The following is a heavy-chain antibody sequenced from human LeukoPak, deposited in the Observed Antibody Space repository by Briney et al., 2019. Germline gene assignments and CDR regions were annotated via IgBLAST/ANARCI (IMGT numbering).Heavy chain of an antibody. J-gene: IGHJ4*02. CDR1: GFTFSSYG. CDR2: ISGSGGST. D-gene: IGHD3-22*01. V-gene: IGHV3-23*01. CDR3: AKDGRYYDSSGYYAYYFDY. Sequence: GTLRLSCAASGFTFSSYGMSWVLQAPGKGLERVSAISGSGGSTYYADSVKGRFTISRDNSKNTLYLQMNSLRAEDTAVYYCAKDGRYYDSSGYYAYYFDYWGQGTLVTVSS.